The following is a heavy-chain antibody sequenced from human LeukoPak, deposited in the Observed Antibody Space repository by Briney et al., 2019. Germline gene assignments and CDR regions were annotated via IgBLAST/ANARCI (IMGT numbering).Heavy chain of an antibody. J-gene: IGHJ4*01. CDR2: IYYSGST. Sequence: SETLSLTCTVSGGSISSYYWSWIRQPPGKGLEWIGYIYYSGSTNYNPSLKSRVTISVDTSKNQFSLKLSSVTAADTAVYYCASYSPRERHFDYWGQGTLVTVSS. CDR3: ASYSPRERHFDY. V-gene: IGHV4-59*01. D-gene: IGHD1-1*01. CDR1: GGSISSYY.